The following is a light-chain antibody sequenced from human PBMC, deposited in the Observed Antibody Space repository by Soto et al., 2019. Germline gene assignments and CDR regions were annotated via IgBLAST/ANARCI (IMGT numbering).Light chain of an antibody. J-gene: IGKJ5*01. Sequence: IQMTQSPSSLSASVGDRVTITCRASQGISSYLAWYQQKPGKVPKLLIYAASTLQSGVPSRFSGSGSGTDFTLTISCLQSEDFATYYCQQYYSYPITFGQGTRLEIK. CDR3: QQYYSYPIT. CDR1: QGISSY. CDR2: AAS. V-gene: IGKV1-8*01.